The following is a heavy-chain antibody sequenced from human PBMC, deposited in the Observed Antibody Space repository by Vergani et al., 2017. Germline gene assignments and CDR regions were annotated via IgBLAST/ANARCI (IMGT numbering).Heavy chain of an antibody. Sequence: EVQLVESGGGLVQPGGSLRLSCAASGFTFSSYSMNWVRQAPGKGLEWVSYISSSSSTIYYADSVKGRFTISRDNAKNSLYLQMNSLRAEDTAVDYCARGGYSYGQQGDYWGQGTLVTVSS. CDR3: ARGGYSYGQQGDY. D-gene: IGHD5-18*01. J-gene: IGHJ4*02. CDR2: ISSSSSTI. V-gene: IGHV3-48*01. CDR1: GFTFSSYS.